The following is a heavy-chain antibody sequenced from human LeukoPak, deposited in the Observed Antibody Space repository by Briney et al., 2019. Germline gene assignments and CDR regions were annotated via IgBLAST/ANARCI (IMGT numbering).Heavy chain of an antibody. V-gene: IGHV3-66*01. J-gene: IGHJ4*02. D-gene: IGHD5-24*01. CDR3: AREGDGYNSLDY. Sequence: GGSLRLSCAASGFTVSSNYMSWVRQAPGKGLEWVSVIYSGGSTYYADSVKGRFTISRDNSKNTLYLQMNSLRAEDTAAYYCAREGDGYNSLDYWGQGTLVTVSS. CDR2: IYSGGST. CDR1: GFTVSSNY.